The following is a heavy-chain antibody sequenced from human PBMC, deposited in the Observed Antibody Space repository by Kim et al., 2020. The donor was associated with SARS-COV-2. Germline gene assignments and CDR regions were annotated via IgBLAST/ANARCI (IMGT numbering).Heavy chain of an antibody. V-gene: IGHV3-23*01. CDR1: GFTFSSYA. CDR3: AKNQWVYDILTCYYFTLNFDY. Sequence: GGSLRLSCAASGFTFSSYAMSWVRQAPGKGLELVSAISGSGGSTYYADSVKGRFTISRDNSKNTLYLQMNSLRAEDTAVYYCAKNQWVYDILTCYYFTLNFDYWGEGTLVTVSS. CDR2: ISGSGGST. J-gene: IGHJ4*02. D-gene: IGHD3-9*01.